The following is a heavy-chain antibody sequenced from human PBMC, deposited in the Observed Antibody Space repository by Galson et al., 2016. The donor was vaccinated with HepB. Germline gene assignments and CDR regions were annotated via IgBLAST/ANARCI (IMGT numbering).Heavy chain of an antibody. Sequence: SLRLSCAASGFTFSSHWMHWVRQAPGKGLVCVSRLKSDRRSTYYADSVKGRFTISRDNAKNTLYLQMNSLRADDTAVYYCRFGTAGIDYWGQGTLVTVSS. J-gene: IGHJ4*02. V-gene: IGHV3-74*01. CDR3: RFGTAGIDY. CDR1: GFTFSSHW. CDR2: LKSDRRST. D-gene: IGHD1/OR15-1a*01.